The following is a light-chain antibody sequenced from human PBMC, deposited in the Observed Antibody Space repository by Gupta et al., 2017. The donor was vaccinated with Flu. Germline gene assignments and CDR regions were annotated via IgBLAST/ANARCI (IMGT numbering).Light chain of an antibody. CDR2: QDS. V-gene: IGLV3-1*01. Sequence: PGKIASITCSGDKLGDKYVCWYQQKPGQSPVLLIHQDSERPSGTPERFSGSNSGNTATLTISGTQAMDEADYYCQAWDSITAVFGGGTKLTVL. CDR1: KLGDKY. J-gene: IGLJ2*01. CDR3: QAWDSITAV.